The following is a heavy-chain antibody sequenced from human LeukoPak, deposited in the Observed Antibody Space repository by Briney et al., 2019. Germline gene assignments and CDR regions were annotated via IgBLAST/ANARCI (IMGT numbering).Heavy chain of an antibody. V-gene: IGHV4-34*01. CDR2: INHSGST. CDR3: ARAGGDYYDSSGSPQFDY. D-gene: IGHD3-22*01. CDR1: GGSFSGYY. J-gene: IGHJ4*02. Sequence: PSETLSLTCAVYGGSFSGYYWSWIRRPPGKGLEWIGEINHSGSTNYNPSLKSRVTISVDTSKNQFSLKLSSVTAADTAVYYCARAGGDYYDSSGSPQFDYWGQGTLVTVSS.